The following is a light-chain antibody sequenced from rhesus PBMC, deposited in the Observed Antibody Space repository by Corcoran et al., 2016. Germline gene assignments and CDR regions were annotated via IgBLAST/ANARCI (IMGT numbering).Light chain of an antibody. CDR2: KAS. CDR1: ENVNNY. CDR3: QHGYGTPWT. V-gene: IGKV1-74*01. Sequence: DIQMTQSPSSLSASVGDRVTITCRASENVNNYLNWYQRKTGTAPNLLSEKASTLQSGVPSRDSGSGSGTDYTLPIRSLQPDDVATYYCQHGYGTPWTFGRGTKVEIK. J-gene: IGKJ1*01.